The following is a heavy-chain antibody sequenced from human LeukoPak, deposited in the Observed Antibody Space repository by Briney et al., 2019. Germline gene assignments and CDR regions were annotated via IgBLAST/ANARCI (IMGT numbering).Heavy chain of an antibody. CDR2: ISGSGGST. Sequence: GGSLRLSCAASGFTFSSYGMSWVRQAPGKGLEWVSAISGSGGSTYYADSVKGRFTISRDNAKNSLYLQMNSLRAEDTAVYYCARDLIYYDSSGSDYWGQGTLVTASS. CDR1: GFTFSSYG. D-gene: IGHD3-22*01. V-gene: IGHV3-23*01. CDR3: ARDLIYYDSSGSDY. J-gene: IGHJ4*02.